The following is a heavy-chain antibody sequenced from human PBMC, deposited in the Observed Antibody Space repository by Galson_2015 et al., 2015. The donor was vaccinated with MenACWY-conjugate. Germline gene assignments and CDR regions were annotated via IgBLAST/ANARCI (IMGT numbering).Heavy chain of an antibody. V-gene: IGHV7-4-1*02. Sequence: SVKVSCKASGYTFTSYAMNWVRQAPGQGLEWMGWINTNTGNPTYAQGFTGRFVFSLDTSVSTAYLQISSLKAEDTAVYYCARTLGYCSSTSCYPLDYFDYWGQGTLVAVSS. D-gene: IGHD2-2*01. CDR1: GYTFTSYA. J-gene: IGHJ4*02. CDR3: ARTLGYCSSTSCYPLDYFDY. CDR2: INTNTGNP.